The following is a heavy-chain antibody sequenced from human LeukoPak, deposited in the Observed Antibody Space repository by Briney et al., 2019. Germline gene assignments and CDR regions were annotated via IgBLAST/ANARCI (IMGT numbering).Heavy chain of an antibody. V-gene: IGHV3-30*01. CDR3: ARESIARGYFDY. CDR1: GFTFSSYA. D-gene: IGHD6-13*01. Sequence: GGSLRLSCAASGFTFSSYAMSWVRQAPGRGLEWVAVISYDGSNKYYADSVKGRFTISRDNSKNTLYLQMNSLRAEDTAVYYCARESIARGYFDYWGQGTLVTVSS. J-gene: IGHJ4*02. CDR2: ISYDGSNK.